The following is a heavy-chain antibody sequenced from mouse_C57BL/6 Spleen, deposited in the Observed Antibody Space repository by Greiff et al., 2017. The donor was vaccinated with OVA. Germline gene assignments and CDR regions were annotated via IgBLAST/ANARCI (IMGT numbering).Heavy chain of an antibody. D-gene: IGHD1-1*01. CDR2: IDPSDSYT. V-gene: IGHV1-69*01. J-gene: IGHJ1*03. CDR3: ARMDYYYGSSYWYFDV. Sequence: QVQLQQSGAELVMPGASVKLSCKASGYTFTSYWMHWVKQRPGQGLEWIGEIDPSDSYTNYDQKFKGKSTLTVDKSSSTAYMQLSSLTSEDSAVYYCARMDYYYGSSYWYFDVWGTGTTVTVSS. CDR1: GYTFTSYW.